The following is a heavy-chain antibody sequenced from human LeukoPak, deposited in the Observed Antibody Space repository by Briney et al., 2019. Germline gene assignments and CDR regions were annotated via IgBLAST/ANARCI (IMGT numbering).Heavy chain of an antibody. D-gene: IGHD6-19*01. CDR2: IYNGGST. Sequence: PGGSLRLSCAASRFTVTSNYMSWVRQAPGKGLEWVSVIYNGGSTSYADSVKGRFTISRDNSKNTLYLQMNSLRAEDTAVYFCARASQWLAFDSWGQGTLVTVSS. J-gene: IGHJ4*02. CDR1: RFTVTSNY. CDR3: ARASQWLAFDS. V-gene: IGHV3-66*01.